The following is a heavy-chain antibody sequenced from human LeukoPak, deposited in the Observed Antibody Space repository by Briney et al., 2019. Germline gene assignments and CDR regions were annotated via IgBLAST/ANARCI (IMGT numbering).Heavy chain of an antibody. D-gene: IGHD2-2*02. Sequence: ASVKVSCKASGYTFTSYGISWVRQAPGQGLEWMGWISAYNGNTNYAQKLQGRVTMTTDTSTSTAYMELRSLRSDDTAVYYCARYCSSTSCYKGAFDYWAREPWSPSPQ. CDR3: ARYCSSTSCYKGAFDY. J-gene: IGHJ4*02. CDR2: ISAYNGNT. V-gene: IGHV1-18*01. CDR1: GYTFTSYG.